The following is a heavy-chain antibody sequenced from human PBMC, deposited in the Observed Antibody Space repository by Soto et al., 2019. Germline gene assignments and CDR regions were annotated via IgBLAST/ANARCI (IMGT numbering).Heavy chain of an antibody. CDR1: GYAFTSYF. D-gene: IGHD6-19*01. Sequence: QVQLVQSGAEVKKPGASVKVPCEASGYAFTSYFIHWVRQAPGQGLEWMGMINPGDGSTRYEQKFQCRVTVTREPSTGSVYMELSSLRSDDTAFYYCAISIAVFGRVAFDYWGQGTLVTVSS. CDR2: INPGDGST. CDR3: AISIAVFGRVAFDY. V-gene: IGHV1-46*01. J-gene: IGHJ4*02.